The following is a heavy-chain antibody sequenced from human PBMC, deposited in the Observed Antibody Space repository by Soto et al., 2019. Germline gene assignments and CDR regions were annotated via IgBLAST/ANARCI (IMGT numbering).Heavy chain of an antibody. J-gene: IGHJ4*02. V-gene: IGHV3-53*01. CDR2: IYSGGST. D-gene: IGHD1-7*01. CDR1: GFTVSSNY. CDR3: ARVVSGLELYLDY. Sequence: GGSLRLSCAASGFTVSSNYMSWVRQAPGKGLEWVSVIYSGGSTYYADSVKGRFTISRDNSKNTLYLQMNSLRAEDTAVYYCARVVSGLELYLDYWGQGTLVTVSS.